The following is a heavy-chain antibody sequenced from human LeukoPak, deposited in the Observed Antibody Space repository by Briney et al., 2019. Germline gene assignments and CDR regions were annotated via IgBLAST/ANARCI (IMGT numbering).Heavy chain of an antibody. CDR2: IIPIFGTA. V-gene: IGHV1-69*05. J-gene: IGHJ4*02. Sequence: ASVKVSCKASGGTFSSYAISWVRQALGQGLEWMGGIIPIFGTANYAQKFQGRVTITTDESTSTAYMELSSLRSEDTAVYYCARSYDFWSGTFTLDYWGQGTLVTVSS. CDR1: GGTFSSYA. CDR3: ARSYDFWSGTFTLDY. D-gene: IGHD3-3*01.